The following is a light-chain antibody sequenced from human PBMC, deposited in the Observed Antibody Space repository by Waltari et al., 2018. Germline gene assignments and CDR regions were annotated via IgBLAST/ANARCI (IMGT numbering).Light chain of an antibody. Sequence: IVMTQSPDSLAVSLGEKATINGKSSMSVLYSSNNKNYLAWYQQKPGQPPKLLIYWASTRESGVPDRFSGSGSGTDFTLTISSLQAEDVAVYYCHQHYSTLTWTFGQGTKVEIK. CDR2: WAS. CDR3: HQHYSTLTWT. J-gene: IGKJ1*01. V-gene: IGKV4-1*01. CDR1: MSVLYSSNNKNY.